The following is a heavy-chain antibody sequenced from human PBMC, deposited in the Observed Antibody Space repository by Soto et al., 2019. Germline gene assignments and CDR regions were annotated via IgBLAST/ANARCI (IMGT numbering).Heavy chain of an antibody. CDR2: ISAYNGNT. V-gene: IGHV1-18*01. CDR1: GYTFTNYG. CDR3: ARKSSGWCFDL. J-gene: IGHJ2*01. Sequence: GXSVKVSCKASGYTFTNYGITWVRQAPGQGLEWMGWISAYNGNTNYAQKLQGRVTMTTDTSTSTAYMELRSLRSDDTAVYYCARKSSGWCFDLWGRGTLVTVSS. D-gene: IGHD1-26*01.